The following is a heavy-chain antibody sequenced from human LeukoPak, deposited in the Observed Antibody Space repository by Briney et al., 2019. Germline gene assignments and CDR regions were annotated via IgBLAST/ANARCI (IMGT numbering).Heavy chain of an antibody. CDR3: AKASSPGYYGTTGIYYFDY. D-gene: IGHD3-9*01. CDR2: ISDSGGIT. J-gene: IGHJ4*02. Sequence: GGSLRLSCVASGFSFSSYAMSWVRQAPGKGLEWVSGISDSGGITYYADSVKGRFTISRDNSKNTLYLQMNSLRAEDTAVYYCAKASSPGYYGTTGIYYFDYWGQGTLVTVSS. CDR1: GFSFSSYA. V-gene: IGHV3-23*01.